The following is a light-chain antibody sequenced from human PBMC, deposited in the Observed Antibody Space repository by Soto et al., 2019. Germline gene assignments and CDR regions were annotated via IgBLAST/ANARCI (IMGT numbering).Light chain of an antibody. J-gene: IGKJ2*01. CDR1: QSVSSNY. CDR2: AAS. CDR3: QQYDTSPHS. Sequence: EIVLTQSPGTLSLSPGERATLSCRASQSVSSNYLAWYQQKPGQAPRLLIYAASSSATDIPDRFSGSGSGTDFTLAISRLEPEDSAVYSCQQYDTSPHSFGQGTKLEIK. V-gene: IGKV3-20*01.